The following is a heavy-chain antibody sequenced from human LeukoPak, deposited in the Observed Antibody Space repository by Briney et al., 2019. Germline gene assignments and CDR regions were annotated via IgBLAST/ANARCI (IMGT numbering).Heavy chain of an antibody. CDR2: IYPDGREK. Sequence: GGSLRLSCAASGFTFSSQLMTWVRQAPGEGLEWVANIYPDGREKYYADAVKGRFTISRDNAKNSLDLQMNSLRAEDTAVYYCASERPSSSWYDYWGQGTLVTVSS. CDR1: GFTFSSQL. V-gene: IGHV3-7*01. CDR3: ASERPSSSWYDY. J-gene: IGHJ4*02. D-gene: IGHD6-13*01.